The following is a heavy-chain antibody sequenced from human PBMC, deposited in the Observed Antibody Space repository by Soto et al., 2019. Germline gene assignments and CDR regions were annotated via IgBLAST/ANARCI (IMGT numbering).Heavy chain of an antibody. Sequence: GASVKVSCKGSGGTFSSYAISWVRQSPGQGLEWMGGIIPIFGTANYAQKFQGRVTITADESTSTAYMELSSLRSEDTAVYYCARYGAYCTNGVCRGIYYYYGMDVWGQGTTVP. CDR2: IIPIFGTA. CDR3: ARYGAYCTNGVCRGIYYYYGMDV. CDR1: GGTFSSYA. V-gene: IGHV1-69*13. D-gene: IGHD2-8*01. J-gene: IGHJ6*02.